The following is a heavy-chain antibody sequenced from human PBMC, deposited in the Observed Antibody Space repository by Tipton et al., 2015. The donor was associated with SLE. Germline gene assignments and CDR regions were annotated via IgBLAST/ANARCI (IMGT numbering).Heavy chain of an antibody. V-gene: IGHV4-4*07. D-gene: IGHD1-26*01. CDR2: IYSSGST. Sequence: TLSLTCTVSAGSFNSHYFSWIRQPAGKGLEWIGRIYSSGSTIYNPSLKSRLTLSLDMSNNQFSLRVRSVTAADTAVYYCARGGGSYYDYWGPGRLVTVSS. CDR3: ARGGGSYYDY. J-gene: IGHJ4*02. CDR1: AGSFNSHY.